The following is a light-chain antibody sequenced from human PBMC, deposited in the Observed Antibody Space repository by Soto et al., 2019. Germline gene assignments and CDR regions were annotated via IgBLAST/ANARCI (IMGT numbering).Light chain of an antibody. J-gene: IGKJ1*01. CDR3: QQRSNWPAT. CDR1: QSVSSY. Sequence: EIVLTQSPATLSLSPGERATLSCRASQSVSSYLAWYQQKPGQAPRLLIYDASNRATGIPARFSGSGSGTDFAHTISRLEPEDLAVDYCQQRSNWPATFGQGTKVEIK. CDR2: DAS. V-gene: IGKV3-11*01.